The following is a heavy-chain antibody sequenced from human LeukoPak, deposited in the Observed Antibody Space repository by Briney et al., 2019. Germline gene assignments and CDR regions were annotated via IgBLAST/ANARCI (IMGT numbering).Heavy chain of an antibody. D-gene: IGHD3-9*01. V-gene: IGHV1-18*01. J-gene: IGHJ5*02. CDR1: GYTFTSYG. Sequence: GASAKVSCKASGYTFTSYGISWVRQAPGQGLEWMGWISAYNGNTNYAQKLQGRVTMTTDTSTSTAYMELRSLRSDDTAVYYCARADILTGYYPVDPWGQGTLVTVSS. CDR3: ARADILTGYYPVDP. CDR2: ISAYNGNT.